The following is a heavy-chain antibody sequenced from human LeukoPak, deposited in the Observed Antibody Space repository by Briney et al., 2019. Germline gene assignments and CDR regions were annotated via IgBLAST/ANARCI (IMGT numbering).Heavy chain of an antibody. CDR2: IYYSGTT. V-gene: IGHV4-39*01. J-gene: IGHJ6*02. Sequence: NPSETLSLTCTVSGGSISGSSYYWGWIRQPPGKGLEWIVSIYYSGTTYYNPSLKSRVAISVDTSKKQFSLNLRSVTAADTAVYYCARATGTTVGYYYYYAMDVWGQGTTVTVSS. CDR3: ARATGTTVGYYYYYAMDV. D-gene: IGHD1-1*01. CDR1: GGSISGSSYY.